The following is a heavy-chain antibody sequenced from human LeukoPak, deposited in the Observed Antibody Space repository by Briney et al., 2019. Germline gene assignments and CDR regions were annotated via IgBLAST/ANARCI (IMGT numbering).Heavy chain of an antibody. D-gene: IGHD1-20*01. V-gene: IGHV1-2*02. J-gene: IGHJ6*02. Sequence: ASVKVSCKASGYTFTGYYMHWVRQAPGQGLEWMGWINPNSGGTNYAQKFQGRVTITRDTSISTAYMELSRLRSDDTAVYYCARLRRVRHNWSMLDVWGQGTTVTVSS. CDR2: INPNSGGT. CDR3: ARLRRVRHNWSMLDV. CDR1: GYTFTGYY.